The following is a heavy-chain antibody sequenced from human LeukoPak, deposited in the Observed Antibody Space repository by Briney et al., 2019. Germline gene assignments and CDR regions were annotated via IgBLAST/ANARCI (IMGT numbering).Heavy chain of an antibody. CDR2: IYYSGST. V-gene: IGHV4-59*01. CDR1: GGSISSYY. D-gene: IGHD3-22*01. CDR3: ARGDYYDSSGYFDY. J-gene: IGHJ4*02. Sequence: KPSETLSLTCTVSGGSISSYYWSWIRQPPGKGLVWIGYIYYSGSTNYNPSLKSRVTISVDTSKNQFSLKLSSVTAADTAVYYCARGDYYDSSGYFDYWGQGTLVTVSS.